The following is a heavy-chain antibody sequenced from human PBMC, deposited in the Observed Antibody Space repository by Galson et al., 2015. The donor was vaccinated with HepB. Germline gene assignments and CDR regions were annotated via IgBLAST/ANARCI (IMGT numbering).Heavy chain of an antibody. CDR1: GYTFTSYA. V-gene: IGHV1-3*01. Sequence: SVKVSCKASGYTFTSYAMHWVRQAPGQRLEWMGWINAGNGNTKYSQKFQGRVTITRDTSASTAYMELSSLRSEDTAVYYCASCIAVADHGGDAFDIWGQGTMVTVSS. D-gene: IGHD6-19*01. CDR3: ASCIAVADHGGDAFDI. CDR2: INAGNGNT. J-gene: IGHJ3*02.